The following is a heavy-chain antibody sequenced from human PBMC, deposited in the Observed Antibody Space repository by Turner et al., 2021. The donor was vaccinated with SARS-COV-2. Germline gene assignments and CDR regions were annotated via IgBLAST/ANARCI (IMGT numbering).Heavy chain of an antibody. CDR2: IYSGGST. D-gene: IGHD3-9*01. J-gene: IGHJ6*02. CDR1: GFTVSSNY. Sequence: EVQLVESGGGLVQPGGPHRLPCAAPGFTVSSNYMSWVRQAPGKGLEWVSLIYSGGSTYYSDSVKGRFTISRHNSKNTLYLQMNSLRAEDTAVYYCARDLNYYGMDVWGQGTTVTVSS. V-gene: IGHV3-53*04. CDR3: ARDLNYYGMDV.